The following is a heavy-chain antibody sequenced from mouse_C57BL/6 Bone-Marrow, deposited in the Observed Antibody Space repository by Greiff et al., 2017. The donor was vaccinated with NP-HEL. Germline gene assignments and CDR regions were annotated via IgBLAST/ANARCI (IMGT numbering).Heavy chain of an antibody. Sequence: EVMLVESGGGLVKPGGSLKLSCAASGFTFSSYTMSWVRQTPEKRLEWVATISGGGGNTYYPDSVKGRFTISRDNAKNTLYLQMSSLRSEDTALYYWAVTGTTRFAYWGQGTLVTVSA. J-gene: IGHJ3*01. V-gene: IGHV5-9*01. CDR3: AVTGTTRFAY. CDR1: GFTFSSYT. D-gene: IGHD4-1*01. CDR2: ISGGGGNT.